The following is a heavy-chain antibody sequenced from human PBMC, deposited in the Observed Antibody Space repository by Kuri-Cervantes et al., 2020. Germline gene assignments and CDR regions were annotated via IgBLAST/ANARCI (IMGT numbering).Heavy chain of an antibody. CDR2: ISSSSSYI. CDR3: ARDVTMLFDY. D-gene: IGHD2-2*01. Sequence: GESLKISCAASGFTFSSYSMNWVRQAPGKGLEWVSSISSSSSYIYYADSVKGRFTISRDNAKNSLYLQMNSLRAEDTAVYYCARDVTMLFDYWVQGTLVTVSS. V-gene: IGHV3-21*01. CDR1: GFTFSSYS. J-gene: IGHJ4*02.